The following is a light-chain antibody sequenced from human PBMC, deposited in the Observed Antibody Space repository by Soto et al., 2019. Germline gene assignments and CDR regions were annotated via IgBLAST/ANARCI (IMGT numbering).Light chain of an antibody. CDR1: QSVSSN. CDR2: GAS. Sequence: EIGMTQSPATLSLSPGERATLSCRASQSVSSNLAWYQQKPGQAPRLLIYGASTRATGIPARFSGSGSGTEFTLTISSLQSEDFAVYYCQQYKSWPPITFGQGTRLEIK. CDR3: QQYKSWPPIT. J-gene: IGKJ5*01. V-gene: IGKV3-15*01.